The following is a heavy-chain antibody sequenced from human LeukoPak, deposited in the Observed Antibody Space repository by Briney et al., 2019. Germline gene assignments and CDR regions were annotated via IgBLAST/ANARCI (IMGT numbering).Heavy chain of an antibody. CDR1: GYTFTSYG. CDR2: ISAYNGNT. V-gene: IGHV1-18*01. J-gene: IGHJ4*02. D-gene: IGHD1-26*01. CDR3: ASQYYTRGYFDY. Sequence: ASVKVSRKASGYTFTSYGISWVRQAPGQGLEWMGWISAYNGNTNYAQKLQGRVTMTTDTSTSTAYMELRSLRSDDTAVYYCASQYYTRGYFDYWGQGTLVTVSS.